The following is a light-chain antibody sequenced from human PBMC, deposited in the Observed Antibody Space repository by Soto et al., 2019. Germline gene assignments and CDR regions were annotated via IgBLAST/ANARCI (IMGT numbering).Light chain of an antibody. CDR3: QKYNSAPLT. V-gene: IGKV1-27*01. CDR1: QGISNS. Sequence: SVGDRVTITCRASQGISNSLAWYQQKPGKVPKLLXXTASTLQSGVPSRFSGRGFGTDFTLTITSLQPEDVATYYCQKYNSAPLTFGGGTKVEIK. CDR2: TAS. J-gene: IGKJ4*01.